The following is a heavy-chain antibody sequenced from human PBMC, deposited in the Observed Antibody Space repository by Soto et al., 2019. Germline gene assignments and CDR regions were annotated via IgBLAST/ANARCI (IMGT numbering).Heavy chain of an antibody. D-gene: IGHD3-10*01. Sequence: SLRVSCGASGFIFADYAVHWVRHVTGKGLEWVSGITWNSGRVGYADSVKGRFTISRDNAKRSLYLQMNSLRVEDTALYYCSKDVFYYGSGSYYRTYSFYGMDVWGQGTTVTVSS. V-gene: IGHV3-9*01. CDR1: GFIFADYA. CDR2: ITWNSGRV. J-gene: IGHJ6*02. CDR3: SKDVFYYGSGSYYRTYSFYGMDV.